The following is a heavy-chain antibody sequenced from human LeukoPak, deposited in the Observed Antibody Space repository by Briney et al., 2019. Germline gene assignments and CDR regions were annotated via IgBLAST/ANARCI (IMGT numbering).Heavy chain of an antibody. J-gene: IGHJ6*02. CDR2: ISSSGSTI. CDR3: AREMVRGVITYGMDV. CDR1: GFTFSSYE. Sequence: GGSLRLSCAASGFTFSSYEMNGVRQAPGKGLEWVSYISSSGSTIYYADSVKGRFTISRDNAKNSLYLQMNSLRAEDTAVYYCAREMVRGVITYGMDVWGQGTTVTVPS. V-gene: IGHV3-48*03. D-gene: IGHD3-10*01.